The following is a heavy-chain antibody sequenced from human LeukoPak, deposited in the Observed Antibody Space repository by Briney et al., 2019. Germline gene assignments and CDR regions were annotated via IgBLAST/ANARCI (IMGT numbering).Heavy chain of an antibody. D-gene: IGHD4-17*01. CDR1: GFTFSSYA. Sequence: PGGSLRLSCAASGFTFSSYAMSWVRQAPGKGLEWVSAISGSGGSTYYADSVKGRFTISRDNSKNTLYLQMNSLRAENTAVYYCAKAPLWGDYTLNWFDPWGQGTLVTVSS. CDR2: ISGSGGST. J-gene: IGHJ5*02. CDR3: AKAPLWGDYTLNWFDP. V-gene: IGHV3-23*01.